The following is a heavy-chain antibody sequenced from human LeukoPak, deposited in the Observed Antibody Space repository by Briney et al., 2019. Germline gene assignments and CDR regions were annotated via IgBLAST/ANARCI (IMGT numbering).Heavy chain of an antibody. CDR2: IIPIFGTA. CDR3: ARGGIQLWARRQAFDI. J-gene: IGHJ3*02. V-gene: IGHV1-69*06. CDR1: GGTFSSYA. D-gene: IGHD5-18*01. Sequence: GASVKVSCKASGGTFSSYAISWVRQAPGQGLEWMGGIIPIFGTANYAQKFQGRVTITADKSTSTAYMELSSLRSEDTAVYYCARGGIQLWARRQAFDIWGQGTMVTVSS.